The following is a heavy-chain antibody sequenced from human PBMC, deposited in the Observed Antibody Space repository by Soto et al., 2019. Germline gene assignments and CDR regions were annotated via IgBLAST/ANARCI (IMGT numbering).Heavy chain of an antibody. D-gene: IGHD1-7*01. J-gene: IGHJ4*02. CDR3: ARDRGQNWNWCGREVNYFDY. Sequence: QVQLAQSGAEVKKPGSSVKVSCKASGGTFSSYAISWVRQAPGQGLEWMGGIIPIFGTANYAQKFQGRVTITANETTSTAYMEVSSLGSEDTAVYYGARDRGQNWNWCGREVNYFDYWGQGTLVTVSS. CDR2: IIPIFGTA. CDR1: GGTFSSYA. V-gene: IGHV1-69*01.